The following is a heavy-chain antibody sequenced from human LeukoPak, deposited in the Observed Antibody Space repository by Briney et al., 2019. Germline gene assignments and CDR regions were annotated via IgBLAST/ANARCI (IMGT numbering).Heavy chain of an antibody. CDR2: ISGSGGSI. D-gene: IGHD5-12*01. J-gene: IGHJ4*02. CDR3: AKGEMATITSPFDY. V-gene: IGHV3-23*01. Sequence: QTGGSLRLSCAASGFTFSSYAMSWVRQAPGKGLEWVSAISGSGGSIYYADSVKGRFTISRDNSKNTLYLQMNSLRAEDTAVYYCAKGEMATITSPFDYWGQGTLVTVSS. CDR1: GFTFSSYA.